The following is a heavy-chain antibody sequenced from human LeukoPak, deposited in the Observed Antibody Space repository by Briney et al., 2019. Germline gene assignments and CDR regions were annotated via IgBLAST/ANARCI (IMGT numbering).Heavy chain of an antibody. CDR1: GFTFSNSA. D-gene: IGHD6-19*01. CDR3: AKERGYSNGWYWFDP. Sequence: GGSLRLSCAASGFTFSNSAMSWVRQAPGKGLEWVSSISGGGGSTYYADSVKGRFTISRDNSKNTLYLQMNSLRAEDTAVYYCAKERGYSNGWYWFDPWGQGTLVTVSS. J-gene: IGHJ5*02. V-gene: IGHV3-23*01. CDR2: ISGGGGST.